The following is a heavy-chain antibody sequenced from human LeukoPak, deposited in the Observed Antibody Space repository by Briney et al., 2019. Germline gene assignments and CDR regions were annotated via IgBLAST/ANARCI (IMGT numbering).Heavy chain of an antibody. CDR3: AKDRGVAVAAIEDYFDH. Sequence: PGGSLRLSCAASGFTFSNYAMNWVRQAPGKGLERVSAISGNGGSTYYTDSVKGRFTISRDNSKDTLYLQLNSLRADGTAVYYCAKDRGVAVAAIEDYFDHWGQGTLVTVSS. D-gene: IGHD6-19*01. J-gene: IGHJ4*02. CDR2: ISGNGGST. V-gene: IGHV3-23*01. CDR1: GFTFSNYA.